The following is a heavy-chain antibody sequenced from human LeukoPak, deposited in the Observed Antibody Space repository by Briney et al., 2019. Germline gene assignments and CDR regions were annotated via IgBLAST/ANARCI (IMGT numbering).Heavy chain of an antibody. CDR1: GYTFTSYG. J-gene: IGHJ4*02. V-gene: IGHV1-18*01. D-gene: IGHD3-16*02. CDR2: ISAYNGNI. Sequence: ASVKVSCKASGYTFTSYGISWVRQAPGQGLEWMGWISAYNGNINYAQKLQGRVTMTTDTSTSTAYMELRSLRSDDTAVYYCARVRGTFGGVIVLFDYWGQGTLVTVSS. CDR3: ARVRGTFGGVIVLFDY.